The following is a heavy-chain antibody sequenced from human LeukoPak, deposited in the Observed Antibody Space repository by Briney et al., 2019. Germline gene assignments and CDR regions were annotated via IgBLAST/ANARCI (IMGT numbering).Heavy chain of an antibody. Sequence: ASVKVSCKASGYTFTGYYMHWVRQAPGQGLEWMGWINPNSGGTNYAQKFQGRVTITADKSTSTAYMELSSLRSEDTAVYYCARDREYSRLNDYWGQGTLVTVSS. CDR1: GYTFTGYY. J-gene: IGHJ4*02. D-gene: IGHD6-6*01. V-gene: IGHV1-2*02. CDR3: ARDREYSRLNDY. CDR2: INPNSGGT.